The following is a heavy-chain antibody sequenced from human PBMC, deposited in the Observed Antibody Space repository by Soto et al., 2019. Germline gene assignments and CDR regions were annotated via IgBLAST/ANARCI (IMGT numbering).Heavy chain of an antibody. V-gene: IGHV1-69*13. CDR1: GDTFSRYT. J-gene: IGHJ3*01. CDR2: IVPNFGTP. CDR3: ARGGYIDPSRHFDV. Sequence: ASVKVSCKASGDTFSRYTFNWVRQAPGQGLEWMGGIVPNFGTPNYAPTFQDRVAITADESTNTAYMEIKGLTSEDTAIYYCARGGYIDPSRHFDVWGQGTLVTVSS. D-gene: IGHD5-18*01.